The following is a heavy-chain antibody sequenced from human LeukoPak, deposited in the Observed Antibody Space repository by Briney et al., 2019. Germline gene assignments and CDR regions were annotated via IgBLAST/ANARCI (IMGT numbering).Heavy chain of an antibody. CDR1: GFTFSSYA. J-gene: IGHJ3*02. Sequence: PGGSLRLSCAASGFTFSSYAMSWVRQAPGKGLEWVSAISGCGGSTYYADSVKGRFTISRDNSKNTLYLQMNSLRAEDTAVYYCARDRQRDDAFDIWGQGTMVTVSS. V-gene: IGHV3-23*01. CDR3: ARDRQRDDAFDI. CDR2: ISGCGGST.